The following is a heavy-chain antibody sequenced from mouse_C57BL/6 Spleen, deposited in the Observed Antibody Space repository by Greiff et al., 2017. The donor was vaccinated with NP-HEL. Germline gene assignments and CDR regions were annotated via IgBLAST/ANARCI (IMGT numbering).Heavy chain of an antibody. V-gene: IGHV5-4*01. D-gene: IGHD2-1*01. Sequence: EVQGVESGGGLVKPGGSLKLSCAASGFTFSSYAMSWVRQTPEKRLEWVATISDGGSYTYYPDNVKGRFTISRDNAKNNLDLQMSHLKSEDTAMYYCARVYGNFSMDYWGQGTSVTVSS. J-gene: IGHJ4*01. CDR2: ISDGGSYT. CDR1: GFTFSSYA. CDR3: ARVYGNFSMDY.